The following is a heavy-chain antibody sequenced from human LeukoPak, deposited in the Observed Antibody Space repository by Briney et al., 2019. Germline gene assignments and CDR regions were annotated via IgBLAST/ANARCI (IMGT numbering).Heavy chain of an antibody. J-gene: IGHJ4*02. CDR2: IWYDGGNK. Sequence: GRSLRLSCAESGFTFSSYGMHGVRQAPGKGLEWVAVIWYDGGNKYYADSVKGRFTISRDNSKKTLYLQMNSLRAEDTAVYHCARDEAGGGGYYDSSGYLYYWSQGTLVTVSS. D-gene: IGHD3-22*01. CDR3: ARDEAGGGGYYDSSGYLYY. CDR1: GFTFSSYG. V-gene: IGHV3-33*01.